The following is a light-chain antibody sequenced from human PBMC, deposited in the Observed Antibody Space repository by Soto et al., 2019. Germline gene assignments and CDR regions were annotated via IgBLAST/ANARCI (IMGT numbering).Light chain of an antibody. V-gene: IGKV3-11*01. J-gene: IGKJ3*01. CDR3: QQRSNWPPLLS. Sequence: EVVLTQSPATLSLSPGERATLSCRASQSVGSYLAWYQQKPGQAPRLLIYDASNRATGIPARFSGSGSGTDFTLTISSLEPEDFAVYYCQQRSNWPPLLSFGPGTKVDIK. CDR1: QSVGSY. CDR2: DAS.